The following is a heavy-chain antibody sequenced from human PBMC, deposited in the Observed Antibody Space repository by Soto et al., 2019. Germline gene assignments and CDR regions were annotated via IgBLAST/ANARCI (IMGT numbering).Heavy chain of an antibody. Sequence: SETLSLTCTVSGGSISSGDYYWSWIRQPPGKGLEWIGYIYYSGSTYYNPSLKSRVTISVDTSKNQFSLKLSSVTAADTAVYYCARAIEGIAAARYFDYWGQGTLVTVSS. V-gene: IGHV4-30-4*01. CDR1: GGSISSGDYY. CDR2: IYYSGST. J-gene: IGHJ4*02. D-gene: IGHD6-13*01. CDR3: ARAIEGIAAARYFDY.